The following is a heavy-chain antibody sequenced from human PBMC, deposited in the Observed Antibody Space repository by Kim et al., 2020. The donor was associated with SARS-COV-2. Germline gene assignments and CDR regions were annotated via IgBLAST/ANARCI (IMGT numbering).Heavy chain of an antibody. CDR3: VRDSYIRNIYYGMDV. D-gene: IGHD3-3*02. V-gene: IGHV3-74*01. J-gene: IGHJ6*02. Sequence: DSVKGRFTISRDNAKNTLYLHMNSLRDEDTAVYYCVRDSYIRNIYYGMDVWGQGTTVSVS.